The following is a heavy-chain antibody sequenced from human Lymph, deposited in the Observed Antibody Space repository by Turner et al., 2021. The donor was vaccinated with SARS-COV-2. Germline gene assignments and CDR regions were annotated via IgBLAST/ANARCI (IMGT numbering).Heavy chain of an antibody. V-gene: IGHV3-23*01. CDR2: ISGRGGST. CDR3: AKEGDTAMVNFDY. D-gene: IGHD5-18*01. Sequence: EVQLLESGGGLVQPGRSLSLSCAASGFTFSCYAMGWVRQVPGKGLEWFSAISGRGGSTYYADSVKGRFTISRDNSKNTLYLQMNSLRAEDTAVYYCAKEGDTAMVNFDYWGQGTLVTVSS. CDR1: GFTFSCYA. J-gene: IGHJ4*02.